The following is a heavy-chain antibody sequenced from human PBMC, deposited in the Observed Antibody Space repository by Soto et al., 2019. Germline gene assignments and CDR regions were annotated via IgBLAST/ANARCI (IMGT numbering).Heavy chain of an antibody. D-gene: IGHD5-12*01. CDR3: DREREDGYNFSGPDY. CDR2: IYYSGST. Sequence: SETLSLTCTVSGGSISSGDYYWSWIRQPPGKGLEWIGYIYYSGSTYYNPSLKSRVTISVDTSKNQFSLKLSSVTAADTAVYYCDREREDGYNFSGPDYWGQGTLVTVSS. CDR1: GGSISSGDYY. J-gene: IGHJ4*02. V-gene: IGHV4-30-4*01.